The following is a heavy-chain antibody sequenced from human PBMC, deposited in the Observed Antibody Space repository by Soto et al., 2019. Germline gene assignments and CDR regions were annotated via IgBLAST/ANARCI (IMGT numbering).Heavy chain of an antibody. Sequence: DSVKVSCKASGYTFTGYSMHWVRQAPGQRLEWMGCINGDSDNTKYSQKFQDRVTITKDTSASTVYMEVRSLTSEDTAVYYCAIGEGQGSWLIDYWGQGNQVNVS. D-gene: IGHD3-10*01. CDR3: AIGEGQGSWLIDY. CDR1: GYTFTGYS. J-gene: IGHJ4*02. CDR2: INGDSDNT. V-gene: IGHV1-3*01.